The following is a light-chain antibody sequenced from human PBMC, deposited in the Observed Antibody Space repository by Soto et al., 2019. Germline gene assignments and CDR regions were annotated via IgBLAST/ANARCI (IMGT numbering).Light chain of an antibody. CDR3: SSYTSSSTYV. V-gene: IGLV2-14*01. CDR1: SSDVGFYNY. Sequence: QSVLTQPASVSGSPGQSITISCTGTSSDVGFYNYVSWYQQNPGKANKLMIYDVSNRPSGVSNSFSGSKSGNTASLSFSGLLTEDEADYYCSSYTSSSTYVFGTGTEVTVL. J-gene: IGLJ1*01. CDR2: DVS.